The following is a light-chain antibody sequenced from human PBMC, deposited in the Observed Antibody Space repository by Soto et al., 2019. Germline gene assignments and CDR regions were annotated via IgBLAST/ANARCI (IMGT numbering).Light chain of an antibody. CDR1: SSDVGGFNY. CDR2: DVT. J-gene: IGLJ1*01. CDR3: NSSPSSSTYV. Sequence: QSVLTQPASVSGSPGQSITISCTGTSSDVGGFNYVSWYQQHPGKAHKLMIYDVTNRPSGVSYRFSGSKSGNTASLTISGLQAEDEADYYCNSSPSSSTYVFGTGTKLTVL. V-gene: IGLV2-14*03.